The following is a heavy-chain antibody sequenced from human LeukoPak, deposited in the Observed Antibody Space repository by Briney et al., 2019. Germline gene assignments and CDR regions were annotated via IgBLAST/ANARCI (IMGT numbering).Heavy chain of an antibody. CDR1: GGSISSYY. J-gene: IGHJ4*02. D-gene: IGHD6-13*01. CDR2: IYTSGST. Sequence: SETLSLTCTGSGGSISSYYWSWLRQPAGKGLEWVGRIYTSGSTNYNPSLKSRVTMSVDTSKNQFSLKLSSVTAADTAVYYCAREMYSSSWRYYFDYWGQGALVTVSS. CDR3: AREMYSSSWRYYFDY. V-gene: IGHV4-4*07.